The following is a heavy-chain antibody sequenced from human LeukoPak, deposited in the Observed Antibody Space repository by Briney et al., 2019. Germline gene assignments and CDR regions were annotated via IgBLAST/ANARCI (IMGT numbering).Heavy chain of an antibody. Sequence: GGSLRLSCAASGFTFSTYWMSWVRQAPGKGLEWVANIKQDGSDKYYVDSVKGRFTTSRDNAQSSLYLQMGSLRPEDTAVYYCARMGGSYWGREVNWFDPWGQGTLVTVSS. J-gene: IGHJ5*02. CDR2: IKQDGSDK. CDR1: GFTFSTYW. D-gene: IGHD7-27*01. V-gene: IGHV3-7*01. CDR3: ARMGGSYWGREVNWFDP.